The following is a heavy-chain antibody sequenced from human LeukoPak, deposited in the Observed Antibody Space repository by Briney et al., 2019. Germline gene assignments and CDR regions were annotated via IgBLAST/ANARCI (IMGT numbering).Heavy chain of an antibody. CDR1: GFTFSSYA. D-gene: IGHD4-17*01. CDR3: AKDSQDDYGDYGYGMDV. J-gene: IGHJ6*02. V-gene: IGHV3-23*01. CDR2: ISGSGGST. Sequence: GGSLRLSCAASGFTFSSYAMSWVRQAPGKGLEWVSAISGSGGSTYYADSVKGRFTISRDNSKNTLYLQMNSLRAEDTAVYYCAKDSQDDYGDYGYGMDVWGQGTTVTVSS.